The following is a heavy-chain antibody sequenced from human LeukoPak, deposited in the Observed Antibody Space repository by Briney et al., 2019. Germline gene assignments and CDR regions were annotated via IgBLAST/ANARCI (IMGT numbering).Heavy chain of an antibody. CDR3: TTGSAKMGATSGLEFDY. V-gene: IGHV3-23*01. J-gene: IGHJ4*02. CDR1: GFSFSSHG. D-gene: IGHD1-26*01. CDR2: ISPSGDIT. Sequence: GGSLRLSCAGSGFSFSSHGMNWVRQAPGKGLEWVSGISPSGDITYYTDSVRGRFTISRDNFKNTLSLQLNSLRAEDTAMSYCTTGSAKMGATSGLEFDYWGQGTLVTVSS.